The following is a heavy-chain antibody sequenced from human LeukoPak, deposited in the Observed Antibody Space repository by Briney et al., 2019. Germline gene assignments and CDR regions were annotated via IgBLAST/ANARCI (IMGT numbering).Heavy chain of an antibody. CDR2: IKQDGSEK. CDR1: GFTFSSYW. D-gene: IGHD6-13*01. CDR3: ASLYSSSWYNAFDI. Sequence: GGSLRLSCAASGFTFSSYWMSWVRQAPGEGLEWVANIKQDGSEKYYVDSVKGRFTISRDNAKNSLYLQMNSLRAEDTAVYYCASLYSSSWYNAFDIWGQGTMVTVSS. J-gene: IGHJ3*02. V-gene: IGHV3-7*01.